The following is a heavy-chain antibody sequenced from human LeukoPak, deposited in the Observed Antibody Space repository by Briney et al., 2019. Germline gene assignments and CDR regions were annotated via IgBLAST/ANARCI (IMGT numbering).Heavy chain of an antibody. D-gene: IGHD5-12*01. CDR1: GGSISSYY. J-gene: IGHJ4*02. CDR2: CYSGGST. CDR3: ARVYSGYDLPGSLANCCFDY. Sequence: SETLSLTCTGSGGSISSYYWSWIRQPAGKGLEWIGRCYSGGSTDYNPSLNSRVTISVDTSKNQFSLRLGSVTAADTAVYYCARVYSGYDLPGSLANCCFDYWGQGTLVTVSS. V-gene: IGHV4-4*07.